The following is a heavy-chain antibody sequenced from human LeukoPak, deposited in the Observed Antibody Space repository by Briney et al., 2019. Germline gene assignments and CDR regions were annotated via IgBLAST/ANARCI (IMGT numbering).Heavy chain of an antibody. CDR1: GFTFSSYG. CDR3: EAEDGIRYFDWLAALGY. J-gene: IGHJ4*02. CDR2: IRYDGSNK. Sequence: GGSLRVSCAASGFTFSSYGMHWVRKAPGKRLQRVAFIRYDGSNKYYADSVKGRFTISRDKSKNTLYLQMNSLRAEDTAVFFFEAEDGIRYFDWLAALGYWGQGTLVTVSS. V-gene: IGHV3-30*02. D-gene: IGHD3-9*01.